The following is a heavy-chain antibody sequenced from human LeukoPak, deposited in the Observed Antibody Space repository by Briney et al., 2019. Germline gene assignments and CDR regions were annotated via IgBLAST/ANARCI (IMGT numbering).Heavy chain of an antibody. CDR1: GFTVSSNS. CDR2: IYSDNT. V-gene: IGHV3-53*05. Sequence: GGSLRLSCTVSGFTVSSNSMSWVRQAPGKGLEWVSFIYSDNTHYSDSVKGRFTISRDNSKNTLYLQMNSLRSEDTAVYYCARGRGWLHQGGIDYWGQGTLVTVSS. CDR3: ARGRGWLHQGGIDY. D-gene: IGHD5-24*01. J-gene: IGHJ4*02.